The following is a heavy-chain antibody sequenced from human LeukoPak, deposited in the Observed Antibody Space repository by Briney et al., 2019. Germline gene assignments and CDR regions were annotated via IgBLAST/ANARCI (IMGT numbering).Heavy chain of an antibody. CDR3: ARDPYYYDSSGYYYYYYGMDV. CDR1: GFTFSDYY. D-gene: IGHD3-22*01. J-gene: IGHJ6*02. CDR2: ISSSGSTI. V-gene: IGHV3-11*01. Sequence: GSLRLSCAASGFTFSDYYMSWIRQAPGKGLEWVSYISSSGSTIYYADSVKGRFTISRDNAKNSLYLQMNSLRAEDTTVYYCARDPYYYDSSGYYYYYYGMDVWGQGTTVTVSS.